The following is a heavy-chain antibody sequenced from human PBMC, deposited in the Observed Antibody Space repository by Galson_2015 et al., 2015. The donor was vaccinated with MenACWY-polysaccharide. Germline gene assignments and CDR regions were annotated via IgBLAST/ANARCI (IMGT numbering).Heavy chain of an antibody. CDR3: ARDTGVSRTDDWSFDL. V-gene: IGHV3-7*01. J-gene: IGHJ2*01. CDR2: KQDGSEE. Sequence: KQDGSEEYYVDSVKGRFAISRDNARNSLYLQMNSLRAEDTAVYFCARDTGVSRTDDWSFDLWGRGSQVTVSS. D-gene: IGHD1-7*01.